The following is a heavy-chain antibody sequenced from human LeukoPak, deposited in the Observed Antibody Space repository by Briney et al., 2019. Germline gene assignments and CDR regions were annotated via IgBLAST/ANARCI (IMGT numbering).Heavy chain of an antibody. J-gene: IGHJ2*01. CDR2: ISGSGGST. CDR3: AKDGLRFLEWYLGYFDL. Sequence: GGSLRLSCAASGFTFSSYAMSWVRQTPGKGLEWVSSISGSGGSTNYADSVTGRFTISRGNSNNTLYLQMNSLRADGTAVYYCAKDGLRFLEWYLGYFDLWGRGTLVTVSS. CDR1: GFTFSSYA. V-gene: IGHV3-23*01. D-gene: IGHD3-3*01.